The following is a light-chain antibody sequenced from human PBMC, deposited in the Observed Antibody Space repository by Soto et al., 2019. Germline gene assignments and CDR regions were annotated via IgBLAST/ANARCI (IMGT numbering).Light chain of an antibody. Sequence: EIVLTQSPGTLSLSPGERATLSCRASQSVSNSYLAWYQQKPGQAPRLLIYGASSRATGIPDSFSGSGSGTDFTLTIGSLEPEDFAVYYCQQRSEWPRTFGQGTKV. CDR1: QSVSNSY. V-gene: IGKV3D-20*02. J-gene: IGKJ1*01. CDR3: QQRSEWPRT. CDR2: GAS.